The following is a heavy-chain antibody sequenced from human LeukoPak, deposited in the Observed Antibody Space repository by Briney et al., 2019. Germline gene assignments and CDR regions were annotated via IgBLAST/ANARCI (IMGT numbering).Heavy chain of an antibody. Sequence: GGSLRLSCAASGFTFRNSCMSWVRQAPGKGLEWVGRIKNKTYGVTTDYAAPVKGRFTISRDDSKNTLYLQMNSLKTEDTAVYSCTTEVEMDTILLIYWGQGSLVTVSS. D-gene: IGHD5-24*01. CDR2: IKNKTYGVTT. CDR3: TTEVEMDTILLIY. V-gene: IGHV3-15*01. CDR1: GFTFRNSC. J-gene: IGHJ4*02.